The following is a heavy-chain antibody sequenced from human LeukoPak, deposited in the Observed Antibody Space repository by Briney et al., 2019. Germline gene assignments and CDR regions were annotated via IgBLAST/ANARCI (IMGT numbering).Heavy chain of an antibody. V-gene: IGHV4-61*02. CDR2: IYTSGST. D-gene: IGHD5-12*01. J-gene: IGHJ6*03. CDR3: ARGPWDVAPPYYYYMDV. Sequence: PSETLSLTCTVSGGSISSGSYYWSWTRQPAGKGLEWVGRIYTSGSTNYNPSLKSRVTISVDTSSNQFSLKLSSVTAADTAVYYCARGPWDVAPPYYYYMDVWGKGTTVTVSS. CDR1: GGSISSGSYY.